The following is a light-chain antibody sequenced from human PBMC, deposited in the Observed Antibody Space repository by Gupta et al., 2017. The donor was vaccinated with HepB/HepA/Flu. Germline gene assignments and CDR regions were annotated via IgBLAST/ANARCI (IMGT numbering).Light chain of an antibody. J-gene: IGLJ2*01. CDR1: KLGDKY. CDR2: QDS. V-gene: IGLV3-1*01. CDR3: QAWDSSTAEV. Sequence: SYELTQPPSVSVSPGQTASITCSGDKLGDKYACWYQQKPGQSLVLVMYQDSKRPSGIPERFSGSNSGNTATLTISGTQAMDEADYYCQAWDSSTAEVFGGGTKLTVL.